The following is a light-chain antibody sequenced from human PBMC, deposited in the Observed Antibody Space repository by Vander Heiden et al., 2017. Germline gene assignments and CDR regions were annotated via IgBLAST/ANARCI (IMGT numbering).Light chain of an antibody. V-gene: IGKV3-20*01. CDR2: GAS. J-gene: IGKJ2*01. CDR3: QQYGGSPYT. Sequence: EIVLTQSPGTLSLSPGERATLSCRASQSVSSSYLAWYQQKPGQAPRLLIYGASTRATGIPDRFSGRGSGTNFTLTLSRLEPEDFSGYFCQQYGGSPYTFGQGTKLEIK. CDR1: QSVSSSY.